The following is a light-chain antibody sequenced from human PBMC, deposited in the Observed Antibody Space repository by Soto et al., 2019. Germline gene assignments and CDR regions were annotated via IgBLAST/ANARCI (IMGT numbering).Light chain of an antibody. CDR3: SSYTSTSTYV. Sequence: QSVLTQPASVSGSPGQSITISCTGTSSDVGGYNYGSWYQQHPGKAPKLMIYDVSNRPSGVSNRFSGSKSGNTASLSISGIQAEDEADYYCSSYTSTSTYVFGTGTKLTVL. J-gene: IGLJ1*01. V-gene: IGLV2-14*01. CDR2: DVS. CDR1: SSDVGGYNY.